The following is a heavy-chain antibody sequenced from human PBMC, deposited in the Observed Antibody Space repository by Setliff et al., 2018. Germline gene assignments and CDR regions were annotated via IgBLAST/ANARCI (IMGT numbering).Heavy chain of an antibody. CDR1: GYSISSGYI. D-gene: IGHD2-21*02. CDR2: IGHTGSI. CDR3: ARDLGHGGDSDY. Sequence: SETLSLTCTVSGYSISSGYIWGWFRQPPAEGLEWVGNIGHTGSINYNPSLKRRLTISRDTSNNQVSLKLNSVTATDTSVEYGARDLGHGGDSDYWGQGILVTVSS. J-gene: IGHJ4*02. V-gene: IGHV4-38-2*02.